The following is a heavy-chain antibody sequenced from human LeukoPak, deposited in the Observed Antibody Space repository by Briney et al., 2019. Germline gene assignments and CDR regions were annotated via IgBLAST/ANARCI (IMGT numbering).Heavy chain of an antibody. J-gene: IGHJ4*02. CDR1: GYSISSGYY. V-gene: IGHV4-38-2*02. CDR3: ARNVVPVAKSGTDY. CDR2: IYHSGST. D-gene: IGHD2-2*01. Sequence: SETLSLTCTVSGYSISSGYYWGWIRQPPGKGLEWIGSIYHSGSTYYNPSLKSRVTISVDTSKNQFSLKLSSVTAADTAVYYCARNVVPVAKSGTDYWGQGTLVTVSS.